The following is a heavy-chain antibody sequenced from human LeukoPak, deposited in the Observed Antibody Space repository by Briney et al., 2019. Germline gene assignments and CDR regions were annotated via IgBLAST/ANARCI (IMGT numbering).Heavy chain of an antibody. CDR3: ASTSDSGGYYYDY. CDR1: SDSISTYY. J-gene: IGHJ4*02. Sequence: PSETLSLTCTVSSDSISTYYWSWIRQPAGKGLEWIGRIYTSGSTNYNPSLKSRVTMSVDTSKNQFSLKLSSVTAADTAVYYCASTSDSGGYYYDYWGQGTLVTVSP. D-gene: IGHD3-22*01. V-gene: IGHV4-4*07. CDR2: IYTSGST.